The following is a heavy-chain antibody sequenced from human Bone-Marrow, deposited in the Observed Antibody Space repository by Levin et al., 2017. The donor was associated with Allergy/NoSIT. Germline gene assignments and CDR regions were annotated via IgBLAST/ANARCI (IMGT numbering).Heavy chain of an antibody. D-gene: IGHD3-10*01. Sequence: GSLRLSCSVSGGSISSSTYSWGWIRQPPGKGLEWIGNVYYTGSTHYNPSLKSRVTISADTSKNQFPLKLSSVTAADTAVYYCARAPYYGPARPYQSDYWGQGTLVTVSS. CDR1: GGSISSSTYS. J-gene: IGHJ4*02. CDR3: ARAPYYGPARPYQSDY. CDR2: VYYTGST. V-gene: IGHV4-39*06.